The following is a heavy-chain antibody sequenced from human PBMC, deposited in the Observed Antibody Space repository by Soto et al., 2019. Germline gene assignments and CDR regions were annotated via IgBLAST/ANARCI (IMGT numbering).Heavy chain of an antibody. Sequence: ASVKVSCKTSGYTFNTYGIYWVRQAPGQGLELMGWISAYDGKTTYAEKFQGRVTLTTDTSTSTAYMELRSLRSDDTAIYYCARDPHEFWTSYWFDPWGQGTPVTVSS. J-gene: IGHJ5*02. D-gene: IGHD3-3*01. CDR3: ARDPHEFWTSYWFDP. CDR1: GYTFNTYG. V-gene: IGHV1-18*01. CDR2: ISAYDGKT.